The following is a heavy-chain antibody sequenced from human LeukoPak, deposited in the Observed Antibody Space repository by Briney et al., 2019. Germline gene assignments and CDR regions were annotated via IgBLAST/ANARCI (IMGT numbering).Heavy chain of an antibody. CDR1: GFTFSSYS. V-gene: IGHV3-48*01. Sequence: PEGSLRLSCAASGFTFSSYSMTWVRQAPGKGLEWVSYISSSSSIIYYADSVKGRFTISRDTAKNSLYLQMNSLRAEDTAVLYCARAKRNGFDIWGQGTLVTVSS. CDR2: ISSSSSII. J-gene: IGHJ3*02. CDR3: ARAKRNGFDI.